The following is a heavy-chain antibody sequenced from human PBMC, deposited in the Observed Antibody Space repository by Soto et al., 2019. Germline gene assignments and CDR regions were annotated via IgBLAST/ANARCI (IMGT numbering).Heavy chain of an antibody. CDR2: VNPSDDTT. J-gene: IGHJ3*02. V-gene: IGHV1-46*01. CDR1: GYTFTSYY. D-gene: IGHD1-26*01. Sequence: QVRLVQSGAEVRTPGASVRVSCETSGYTFTSYYIHWMRQAPGQGLEWMGIVNPSDDTTGHAQKFQGRLIMTRDASTTSVYMELTSLTSEDTAFYYCARDARRDGVGADLRDVFDIWGQGTVVTVSS. CDR3: ARDARRDGVGADLRDVFDI.